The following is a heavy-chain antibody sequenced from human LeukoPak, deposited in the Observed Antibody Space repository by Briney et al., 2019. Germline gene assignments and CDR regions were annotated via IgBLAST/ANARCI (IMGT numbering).Heavy chain of an antibody. CDR2: IYGGGTT. J-gene: IGHJ4*02. CDR3: ARADSVTRFDY. V-gene: IGHV3-53*01. CDR1: GGSISSSSYY. Sequence: PSETLSLTCTVSGGSISSSSYYWGWIRQPPGKGLEWVSIIYGGGTTYYTDSVKGRFTISRDNSKNTLYLQMNSLRAEDTAVYYCARADSVTRFDYWGQGTLVTVSS. D-gene: IGHD4-17*01.